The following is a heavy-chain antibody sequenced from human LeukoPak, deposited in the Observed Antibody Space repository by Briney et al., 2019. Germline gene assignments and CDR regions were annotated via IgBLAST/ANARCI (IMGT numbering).Heavy chain of an antibody. Sequence: GESLKISCQVSGYIFTNYWIVWVRQMPGKGLECMGVIYPGNSAIRYSPSFQGQVTISADKSINTAYLQWSSLKASDTAIYYCARQGDEASCVGDCYLGTDGLDFWGQGTMVTVSS. CDR1: GYIFTNYW. CDR2: IYPGNSAI. V-gene: IGHV5-51*01. D-gene: IGHD2-21*02. CDR3: ARQGDEASCVGDCYLGTDGLDF. J-gene: IGHJ3*01.